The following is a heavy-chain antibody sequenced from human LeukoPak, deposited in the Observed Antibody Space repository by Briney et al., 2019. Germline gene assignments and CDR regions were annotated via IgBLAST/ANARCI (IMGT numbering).Heavy chain of an antibody. CDR1: GYTFTGYY. CDR3: ARDHCSSTSCYSFDY. J-gene: IGHJ4*02. CDR2: INPNSGGT. Sequence: ASVEVSCKASGYTFTGYYMHWVRQAPGQGLEWMGWINPNSGGTNYAQKFQGRVTMTRDTSISTAYMELSRLRSDDTAVYYCARDHCSSTSCYSFDYWGQGTLVTVSS. V-gene: IGHV1-2*02. D-gene: IGHD2-2*01.